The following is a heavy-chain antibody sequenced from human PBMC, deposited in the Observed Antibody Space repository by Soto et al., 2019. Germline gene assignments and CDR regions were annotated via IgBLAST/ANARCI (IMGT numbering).Heavy chain of an antibody. CDR2: ISSSGSTI. CDR1: GFTFSSYE. J-gene: IGHJ4*02. V-gene: IGHV3-48*03. Sequence: GGSLRLSCAASGFTFSSYEMNWVRQAPGKGLEWVSYISSSGSTIYYADSVKGRFTISRDNAKNSLYLQMNSLRAEDTAVYYCARERNIVATIGGYYFDYWGQGTLVTVSS. D-gene: IGHD5-12*01. CDR3: ARERNIVATIGGYYFDY.